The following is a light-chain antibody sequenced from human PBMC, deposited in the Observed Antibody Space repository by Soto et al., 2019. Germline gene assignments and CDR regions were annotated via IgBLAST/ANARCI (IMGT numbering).Light chain of an antibody. CDR3: QHYNNWPPWT. J-gene: IGKJ1*01. V-gene: IGKV3-15*01. CDR1: QSVSSN. CDR2: GAS. Sequence: EIVMTQSPATLSVSPGERATLSCRASQSVSSNLAWYQQKPGQAPRLLLYGASTRATGIPARFSGSGSGTEFTPTISSLQSGDFAVYYCQHYNNWPPWTVGQGTKVEIK.